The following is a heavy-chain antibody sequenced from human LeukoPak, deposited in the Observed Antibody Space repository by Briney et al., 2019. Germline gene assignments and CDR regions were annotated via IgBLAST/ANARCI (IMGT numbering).Heavy chain of an antibody. V-gene: IGHV3-11*04. CDR3: ARDRTLRYCSGGSCHSLEY. CDR1: GFTFSDYY. D-gene: IGHD2-15*01. Sequence: PGGSLRLSCAASGFTFSDYYMSWIRQAPGKGLEWVSYVSTSGSTIYYADSVKGRFTISRDNAKNSLFLQMNSLRAEDTAIYYCARDRTLRYCSGGSCHSLEYWGQGILVTVSS. J-gene: IGHJ4*02. CDR2: VSTSGSTI.